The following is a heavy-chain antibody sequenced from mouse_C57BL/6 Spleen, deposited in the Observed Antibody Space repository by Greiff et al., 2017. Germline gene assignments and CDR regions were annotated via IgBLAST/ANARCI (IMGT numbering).Heavy chain of an antibody. D-gene: IGHD2-3*01. J-gene: IGHJ3*01. V-gene: IGHV2-2*01. CDR1: GFSLTSYG. Sequence: VQLKESGPGLVQPSQSLSITCTVSGFSLTSYGVHWVRQSPGKGLEWLGVIWSGGSTDYNAAFISRLSISKDNSKSQVFFKMNSLQADDTAIYYCARKGDGYWFAYWGQGTLVTVSA. CDR2: IWSGGST. CDR3: ARKGDGYWFAY.